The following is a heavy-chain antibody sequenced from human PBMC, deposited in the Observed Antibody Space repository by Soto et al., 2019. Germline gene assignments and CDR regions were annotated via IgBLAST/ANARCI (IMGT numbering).Heavy chain of an antibody. CDR2: VSPYNGKT. Sequence: GASVKVSCKASGYSFTTYGIFWVRQAPGQGLEWMGWVSPYNGKTNYAQNLQGRVSMTTDTSTTTAYMELRSLRSDDTAVYYCATDGSYWGQGTLVTVS. CDR3: ATDGSY. J-gene: IGHJ4*02. CDR1: GYSFTTYG. D-gene: IGHD1-26*01. V-gene: IGHV1-18*01.